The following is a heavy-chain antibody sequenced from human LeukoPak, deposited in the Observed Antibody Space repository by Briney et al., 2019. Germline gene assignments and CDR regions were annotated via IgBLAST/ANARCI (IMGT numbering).Heavy chain of an antibody. V-gene: IGHV4-59*08. CDR3: TRHPRDGYNYFWFDP. Sequence: SETLSLTCTVSGGSISSYYWSWIRQPPGKGLEWIGYIYYSGSTNYNPSLKSRVTISVDTSKNQFSLKLSSVTAADTAVYYCTRHPRDGYNYFWFDPWGQGTLVTLSS. D-gene: IGHD5-24*01. CDR2: IYYSGST. CDR1: GGSISSYY. J-gene: IGHJ5*02.